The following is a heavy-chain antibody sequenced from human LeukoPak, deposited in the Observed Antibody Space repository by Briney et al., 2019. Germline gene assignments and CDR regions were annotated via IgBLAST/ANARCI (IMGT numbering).Heavy chain of an antibody. Sequence: EASVKVSRKASGYTFTDYYMHWVRQAPGQGLEWMGWINPNSGGTNFAQKFQGRVAMTRDTSISTAYMELGSLRSDDTAVYYCARARWQLVPYFDSWGQGTLVTVSS. CDR2: INPNSGGT. D-gene: IGHD6-6*01. CDR3: ARARWQLVPYFDS. V-gene: IGHV1-2*02. CDR1: GYTFTDYY. J-gene: IGHJ4*02.